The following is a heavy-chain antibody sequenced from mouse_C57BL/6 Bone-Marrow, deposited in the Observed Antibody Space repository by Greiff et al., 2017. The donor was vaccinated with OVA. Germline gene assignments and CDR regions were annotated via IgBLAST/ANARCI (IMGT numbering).Heavy chain of an antibody. CDR2: IDPSDSYT. V-gene: IGHV1-50*01. J-gene: IGHJ4*01. CDR3: ARGLGSLDY. D-gene: IGHD3-1*01. CDR1: GYTFTSYW. Sequence: QVQLQQSGAELVKPGASVKLSCTASGYTFTSYWMQWVKQRPGQGLEWIGEIDPSDSYTTYNQKFKGKATLTVDTSSSTAYMQLSSLTSEDSAVYYCARGLGSLDYWGQGTSVTVSS.